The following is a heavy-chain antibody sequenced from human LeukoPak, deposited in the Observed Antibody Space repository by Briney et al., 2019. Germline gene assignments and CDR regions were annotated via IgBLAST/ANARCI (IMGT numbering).Heavy chain of an antibody. J-gene: IGHJ5*02. Sequence: GGSLRLSCAASGFTFSNYAMHWVRQAPGKGLEWVAVISFDGTNKYYANSVQGRFTISRDNSKNTLYLQMNSLRTEGTAVYYCAKDRPWFDPWGQGTLVTVSS. CDR1: GFTFSNYA. V-gene: IGHV3-30-3*01. CDR2: ISFDGTNK. CDR3: AKDRPWFDP.